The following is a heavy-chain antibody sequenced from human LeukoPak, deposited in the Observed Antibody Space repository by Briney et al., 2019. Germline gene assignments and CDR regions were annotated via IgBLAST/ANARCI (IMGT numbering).Heavy chain of an antibody. CDR2: IYAGGNT. Sequence: SGGSLRLSCAASGFSVGTNYMTWVRQAPGKGLEWVSMIYAGGNTYYRDSVKGRFTISRDSSKNTVSLHMSGLRDDDTAVYYCVGGHDLEFEFWGQGTLVIVSS. J-gene: IGHJ5*01. D-gene: IGHD4-23*01. V-gene: IGHV3-53*01. CDR3: VGGHDLEFEF. CDR1: GFSVGTNY.